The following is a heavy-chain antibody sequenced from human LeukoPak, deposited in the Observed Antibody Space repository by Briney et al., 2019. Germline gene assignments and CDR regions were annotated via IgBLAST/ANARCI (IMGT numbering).Heavy chain of an antibody. V-gene: IGHV4-31*03. CDR1: GDSISSGSWY. Sequence: PSETLSLTCTVSGDSISSGSWYWSWIRQLPGKGLEWIGYIYYSGNTYYNPSFKSRVTISVDTSKNQFSLNLSSVTAADTAVYFCARVDYGDFFWNPWGQGTLVTVSS. J-gene: IGHJ5*02. CDR3: ARVDYGDFFWNP. CDR2: IYYSGNT. D-gene: IGHD4-17*01.